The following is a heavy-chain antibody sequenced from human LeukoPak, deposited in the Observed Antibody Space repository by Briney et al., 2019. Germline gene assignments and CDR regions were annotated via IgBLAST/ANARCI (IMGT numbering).Heavy chain of an antibody. Sequence: VASVKVSCKASGYTFTNYHMHWVRQAPGQGLEWMGGIIPIFGTANYAQKFQGRVTITADESTSTAYMELSSLRSEDTAVYYCAREMAYDSSGYYYDYWGQGTLVTVSS. CDR1: GYTFTNYH. D-gene: IGHD3-22*01. V-gene: IGHV1-69*13. CDR2: IIPIFGTA. J-gene: IGHJ4*02. CDR3: AREMAYDSSGYYYDY.